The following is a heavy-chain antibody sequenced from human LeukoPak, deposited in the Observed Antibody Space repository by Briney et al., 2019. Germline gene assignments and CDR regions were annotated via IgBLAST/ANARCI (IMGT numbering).Heavy chain of an antibody. Sequence: SSETLSLTCAVYGESFSGYFWNWIRQPPGKGLEWIGEINHSGSTSNHNPSLKGRVTMSVDTSKNQFSLKLSSVTAADTAVYYCARKSGYARDYWGQGNLVTVSS. CDR2: INHSGSTS. CDR3: ARKSGYARDY. V-gene: IGHV4-34*01. CDR1: GESFSGYF. D-gene: IGHD5-12*01. J-gene: IGHJ4*02.